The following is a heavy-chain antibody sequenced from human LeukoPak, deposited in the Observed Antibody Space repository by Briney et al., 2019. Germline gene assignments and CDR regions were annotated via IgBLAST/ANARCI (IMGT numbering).Heavy chain of an antibody. V-gene: IGHV4-59*01. D-gene: IGHD2-8*01. CDR3: ARDRTIGSRAFDI. J-gene: IGHJ3*02. Sequence: SETLSLTCTVSGGSISSYYWSWIRQPPGEGLEWIGYIYDSGSTNYNPSLKSRVTISVDTSRNQFSLKLSSVTAADTAVYYCARDRTIGSRAFDIWGQGTMVTVSS. CDR1: GGSISSYY. CDR2: IYDSGST.